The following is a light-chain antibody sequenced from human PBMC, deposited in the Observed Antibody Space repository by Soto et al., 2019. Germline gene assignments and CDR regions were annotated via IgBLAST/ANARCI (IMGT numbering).Light chain of an antibody. Sequence: QSALTQPPSASGSPGQSVTISCTGTSSDVGGYNYVSWYQQHPGKAPKLMISEVSKRPSGVPDRFSGSKSGNTASLTVSGLQAEDEADYYCCSFAGSTNLVFGGGTKLTVL. CDR1: SSDVGGYNY. J-gene: IGLJ2*01. CDR3: CSFAGSTNLV. V-gene: IGLV2-8*01. CDR2: EVS.